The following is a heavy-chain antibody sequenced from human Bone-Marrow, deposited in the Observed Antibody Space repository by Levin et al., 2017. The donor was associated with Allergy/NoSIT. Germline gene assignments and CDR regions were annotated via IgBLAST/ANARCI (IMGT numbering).Heavy chain of an antibody. Sequence: GGSLRLSCAASEFTFRIHAMHWVRQAPGRGLEWVAVISYDGTYKFYAESVRGRFTISRDNSDNRLYLEMNSLTVEDTALYYCVRDAAAGTTSGWLDPWGQGTLVTVSS. CDR3: VRDAAAGTTSGWLDP. J-gene: IGHJ5*02. CDR2: ISYDGTYK. D-gene: IGHD1-7*01. CDR1: EFTFRIHA. V-gene: IGHV3-30-3*01.